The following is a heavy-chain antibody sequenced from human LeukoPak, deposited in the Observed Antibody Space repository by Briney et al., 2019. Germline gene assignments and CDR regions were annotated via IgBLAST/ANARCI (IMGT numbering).Heavy chain of an antibody. CDR3: ARSVVVTATPGYYFDY. CDR2: IYYSGST. D-gene: IGHD2-21*02. CDR1: GGSISSGGYY. J-gene: IGHJ4*02. Sequence: SETLSLTCTVSGGSISSGGYYWSWIRQHPGKGLEWIGYIYYSGSTYYNPSLKSRVTISADTSKNQFSLKLSSVTAADTAVYYCARSVVVTATPGYYFDYWGQGTLVTVSS. V-gene: IGHV4-31*03.